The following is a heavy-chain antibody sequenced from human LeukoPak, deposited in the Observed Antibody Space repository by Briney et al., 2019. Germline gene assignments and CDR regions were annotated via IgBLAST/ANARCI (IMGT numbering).Heavy chain of an antibody. Sequence: GGSLRLSCAASGFTFDDYAMHWVRQAPGKGLEWVSGISWNSGSIGYADSVKGRFTISRDNAKNSLYLQISGLRAEDTAVYHCARKLYYYDTSPAGWFDPWGQGTLVTVS. CDR1: GFTFDDYA. CDR3: ARKLYYYDTSPAGWFDP. D-gene: IGHD3-22*01. V-gene: IGHV3-9*01. J-gene: IGHJ5*02. CDR2: ISWNSGSI.